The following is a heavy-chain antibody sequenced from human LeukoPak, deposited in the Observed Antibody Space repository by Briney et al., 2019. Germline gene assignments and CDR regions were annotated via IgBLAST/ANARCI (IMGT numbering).Heavy chain of an antibody. V-gene: IGHV4-59*01. CDR2: IYYSGST. CDR3: ARDSPHYYYGMDV. CDR1: GGSISSYY. Sequence: SETLSLTCTVSGGSISSYYWSWIRQPPGKGLEWIGYIYYSGSTNYNPSLKSRVTISVDTSKNQFSLKLSSVTAADTAVYYCARDSPHYYYGMDVWSQGTTVTVSS. J-gene: IGHJ6*02.